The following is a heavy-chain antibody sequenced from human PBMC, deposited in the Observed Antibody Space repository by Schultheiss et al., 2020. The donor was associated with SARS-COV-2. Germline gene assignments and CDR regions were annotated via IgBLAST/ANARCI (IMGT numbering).Heavy chain of an antibody. Sequence: GGSLRLSCAASGFTFDDYAMHWVRQAPGKGLEWVSYISSSGSTIYYADSVKGRFTISRDNAKNSLYLQMNSLRAEDTAVYYCAVTSMYYYYGMDVWGQGTTVTVSS. J-gene: IGHJ6*02. CDR1: GFTFDDYA. CDR3: AVTSMYYYYGMDV. CDR2: ISSSGSTI. V-gene: IGHV3-48*03. D-gene: IGHD1-14*01.